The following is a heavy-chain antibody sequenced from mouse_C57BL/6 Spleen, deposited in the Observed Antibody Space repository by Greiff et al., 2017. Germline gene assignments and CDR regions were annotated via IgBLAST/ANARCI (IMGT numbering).Heavy chain of an antibody. CDR1: GYTFTDYN. D-gene: IGHD3-2*02. J-gene: IGHJ2*01. Sequence: EVQLQESGPELVKPGASVKIPCKASGYTFTDYNMDWVKQSHGKSLEWIGDINPNNGGTIYNQKFKGEATLTVDKSSSTAYMELRSLTSEDTAVYYCARSKTAQATGVYFDYWGQGTTLTAFS. CDR2: INPNNGGT. V-gene: IGHV1-18*01. CDR3: ARSKTAQATGVYFDY.